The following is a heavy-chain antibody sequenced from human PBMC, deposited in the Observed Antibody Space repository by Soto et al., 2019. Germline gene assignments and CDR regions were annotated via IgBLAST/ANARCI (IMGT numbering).Heavy chain of an antibody. Sequence: PSETLPLTCTVSGGSISSSSYYWAWIRQPPGKGLECIGSIYYSGSTYYNPSLKSRVTISIDTSKNQFSLKLSSVTAADTAVYYCARHVVVVGAGRSHFDYWGLVALVSVS. CDR2: IYYSGST. J-gene: IGHJ4*02. CDR1: GGSISSSSYY. V-gene: IGHV4-39*01. CDR3: ARHVVVVGAGRSHFDY. D-gene: IGHD2-15*01.